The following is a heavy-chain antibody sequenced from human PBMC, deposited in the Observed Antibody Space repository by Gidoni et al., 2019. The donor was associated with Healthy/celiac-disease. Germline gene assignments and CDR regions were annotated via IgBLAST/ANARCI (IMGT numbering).Heavy chain of an antibody. Sequence: QVQLVQSGAEVKKPGASVKVSCKASGYTFTSYAMHWVRQAPGQRLEWMGWINAGNGNTKYSQKFQGRVTITRDTSASTAFMELSSLRSEDTAVYYCARGWKSETAQDIVVVVAREYDYWGQGTLVTVSS. V-gene: IGHV1-3*01. CDR3: ARGWKSETAQDIVVVVAREYDY. CDR1: GYTFTSYA. D-gene: IGHD2-15*01. CDR2: INAGNGNT. J-gene: IGHJ4*02.